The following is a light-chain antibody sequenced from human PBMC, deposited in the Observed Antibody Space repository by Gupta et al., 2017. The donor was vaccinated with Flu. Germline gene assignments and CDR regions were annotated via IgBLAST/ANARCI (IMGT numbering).Light chain of an antibody. CDR3: QAYDRSRSDNGV. V-gene: IGLV1-40*01. J-gene: IGLJ3*02. Sequence: SVLTQPPSVSWAPGQRVTFSCTGSSSNIGAGDDVNWYQQRPGTAPKLLMFVNSNRPPGGPDRFSCSNSGTSAALAITGLQAEEEADYDCQAYDRSRSDNGVFGGGTKLTVL. CDR1: SSNIGAGDD. CDR2: VNS.